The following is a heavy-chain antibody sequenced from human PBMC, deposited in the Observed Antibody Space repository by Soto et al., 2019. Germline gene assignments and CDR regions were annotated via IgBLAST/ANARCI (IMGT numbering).Heavy chain of an antibody. V-gene: IGHV4-61*03. CDR2: IFYTGVT. Sequence: QVQLQESGPGLVKPSETLSLTCSVSGGSVSNASFYWTWIRQAPGTGLEYIGYIFYTGVTNYNPSLSNRVTISLDTSKNHFSLKLNSMTAADTAVYYCVRVLDSSWYADLWGRGTLVTVSS. CDR3: VRVLDSSWYADL. CDR1: GGSVSNASFY. J-gene: IGHJ2*01. D-gene: IGHD3-22*01.